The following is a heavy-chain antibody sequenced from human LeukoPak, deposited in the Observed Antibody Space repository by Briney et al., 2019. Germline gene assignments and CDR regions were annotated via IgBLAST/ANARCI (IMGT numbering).Heavy chain of an antibody. V-gene: IGHV3-7*01. D-gene: IGHD3-22*01. CDR3: ARDPYYYDSSGYYPSFDY. CDR1: GFTFSSYW. CDR2: IKQDGSEK. J-gene: IGHJ4*02. Sequence: GGSLRLSCAASGFTFSSYWMSWVRQAPGKGLEWVANIKQDGSEKCYVDSVKGRFTISRDNAKNSLYLQMNSLRAEDTAVYYCARDPYYYDSSGYYPSFDYWGQGTLVTVSS.